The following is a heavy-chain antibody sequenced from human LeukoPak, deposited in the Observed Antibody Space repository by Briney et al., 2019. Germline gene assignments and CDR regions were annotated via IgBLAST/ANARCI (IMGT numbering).Heavy chain of an antibody. J-gene: IGHJ6*02. Sequence: PGGSLRLSCAASAFTFRSYGMHWVRQAPGKGLDWVAVISYDGSDKYYADSVKGRFTISRDNSKNTVYLDMNSLRTEDTAVYYCAKGDFYDPQGMDVWGQGTTVTVSS. V-gene: IGHV3-30*18. D-gene: IGHD3-22*01. CDR3: AKGDFYDPQGMDV. CDR1: AFTFRSYG. CDR2: ISYDGSDK.